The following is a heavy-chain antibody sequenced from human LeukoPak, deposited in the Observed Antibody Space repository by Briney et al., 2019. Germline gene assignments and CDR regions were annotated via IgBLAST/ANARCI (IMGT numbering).Heavy chain of an antibody. V-gene: IGHV4-34*01. Sequence: SETLSLTCAVYGGSFSGYYWSWIRPPPGKGLDWIGEINHSGSTNYNPSLKRRVTISVDTSKNQYSLKLSSVTAADTAVYYCARGDRIAARSLRPWGQGTLVTVSS. CDR1: GGSFSGYY. CDR2: INHSGST. D-gene: IGHD6-6*01. CDR3: ARGDRIAARSLRP. J-gene: IGHJ5*02.